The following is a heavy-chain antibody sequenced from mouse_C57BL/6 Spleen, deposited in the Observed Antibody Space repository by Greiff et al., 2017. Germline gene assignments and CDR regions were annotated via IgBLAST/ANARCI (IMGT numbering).Heavy chain of an antibody. Sequence: QVQLQQSGPELVKPGASVKISCKASGYAFSSSWMNWVKQRPGKGLEWIGRIYPGDGDTNYNGKFKGKATLTADKSSSTAYMQLSSLTSEDSAVXFCARSPPYGSSTWFAYWGQGTLVTVSA. D-gene: IGHD1-1*01. CDR1: GYAFSSSW. CDR2: IYPGDGDT. V-gene: IGHV1-82*01. CDR3: ARSPPYGSSTWFAY. J-gene: IGHJ3*01.